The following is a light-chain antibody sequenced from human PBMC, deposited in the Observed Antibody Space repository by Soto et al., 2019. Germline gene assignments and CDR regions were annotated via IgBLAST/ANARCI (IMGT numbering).Light chain of an antibody. CDR1: QGISNY. J-gene: IGKJ1*01. V-gene: IGKV1-39*01. CDR2: AAS. CDR3: HQTFANPWT. Sequence: DIQMTDSPCSLSRSVWYMLTXXGGASQGISNYLAWYQQKPGKVPKLLIHAASTLQSGAPSTFSGSGYGTDFALTISSLQPEDIATYYCHQTFANPWTFAHGTKVDIK.